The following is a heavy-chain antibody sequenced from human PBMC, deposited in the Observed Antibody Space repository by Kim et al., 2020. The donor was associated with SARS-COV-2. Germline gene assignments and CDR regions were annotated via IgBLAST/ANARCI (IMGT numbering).Heavy chain of an antibody. CDR1: GFTFNSYS. V-gene: IGHV3-30*01. Sequence: GGSLRLSCVASGFTFNSYSIHWVRQAPGKGLEWVAVVSDDGGSKRYSDSVKGRFTIFRDNSRNTLYLEMNRLRFEDTALYYCVRDCIRAGGDVAFDYWGQGTLVTVSS. CDR3: VRDCIRAGGDVAFDY. D-gene: IGHD2-21*02. J-gene: IGHJ4*02. CDR2: VSDDGGSK.